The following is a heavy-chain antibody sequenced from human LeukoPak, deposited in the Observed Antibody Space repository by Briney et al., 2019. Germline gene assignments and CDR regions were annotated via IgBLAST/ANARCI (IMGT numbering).Heavy chain of an antibody. CDR1: GGSISSGGYY. Sequence: SQTLSLTCTVSGGSISSGGYYWSWIRQHPGKGLEWIGYIYYSGSTYYNPSLKSRVTISVATSKNQFSLKLSSVTAADTAVYYCASGVTTVNDAFDIWGQGTMVTVSS. V-gene: IGHV4-31*03. CDR2: IYYSGST. D-gene: IGHD4-17*01. J-gene: IGHJ3*02. CDR3: ASGVTTVNDAFDI.